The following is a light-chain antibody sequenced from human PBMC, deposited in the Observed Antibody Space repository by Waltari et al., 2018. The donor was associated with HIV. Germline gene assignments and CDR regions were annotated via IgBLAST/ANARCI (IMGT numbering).Light chain of an antibody. CDR1: SSNIGSNT. CDR3: AAWDDSLNGWV. Sequence: QSVLTQPPSASGTPGQRVTISCSGSSSNIGSNTVSWYQQLPGTAPKLLIYSNNRRPSGVPDRCSGSKSGTSAALDISGLQSEDEADYYCAAWDDSLNGWVFGGGTKLTVL. J-gene: IGLJ3*02. V-gene: IGLV1-44*01. CDR2: SNN.